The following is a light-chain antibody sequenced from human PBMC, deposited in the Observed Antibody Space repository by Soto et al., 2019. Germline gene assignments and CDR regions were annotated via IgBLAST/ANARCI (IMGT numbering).Light chain of an antibody. V-gene: IGKV3D-15*01. CDR1: QSVSSSY. J-gene: IGKJ5*01. CDR3: QQYNNWPPIT. Sequence: EIVLTQSPGTLSVSPGERATLSCRASQSVSSSYLAWYQQKPGQAPRLLIYGASSRATGIPDRFSGSGSGTEFTLTISSLQSEDFAVYYCQQYNNWPPITFGQGTRLEI. CDR2: GAS.